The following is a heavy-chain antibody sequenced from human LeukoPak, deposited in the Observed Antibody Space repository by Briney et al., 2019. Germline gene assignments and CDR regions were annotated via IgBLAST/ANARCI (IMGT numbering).Heavy chain of an antibody. CDR2: ISSSSSYI. CDR3: ARDSRQLGDFDY. CDR1: GFTFSSYS. J-gene: IGHJ4*02. D-gene: IGHD6-13*01. V-gene: IGHV3-21*01. Sequence: TGGSLRLSCAASGFTFSSYSMNWVRQAPGKGLEWVSSISSSSSYIYYADSVKGRFTISRDNAKNSLYPQMNSLRAEDTAVYYCARDSRQLGDFDYWGQGTLVTVSS.